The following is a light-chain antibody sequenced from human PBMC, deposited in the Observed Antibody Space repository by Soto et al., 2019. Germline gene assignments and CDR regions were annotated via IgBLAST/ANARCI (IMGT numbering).Light chain of an antibody. V-gene: IGLV2-8*01. Sequence: QSALTQPPSASGSPGQSVTISCTGTSSDVGGYNYVSWYQQHPGKAPKLIIYEVTKWPSGVPDRFPGSKSGNTASLTVSGLQADDEADYYCSSYAGSNNLVFGTGTKVTVL. J-gene: IGLJ1*01. CDR1: SSDVGGYNY. CDR2: EVT. CDR3: SSYAGSNNLV.